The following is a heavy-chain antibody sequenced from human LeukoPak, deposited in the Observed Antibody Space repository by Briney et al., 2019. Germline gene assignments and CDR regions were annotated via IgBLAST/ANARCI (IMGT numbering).Heavy chain of an antibody. J-gene: IGHJ5*02. CDR1: GFTFTRYG. CDR3: AKSFSCDNSGYLGS. CDR2: ISYDGTNQ. D-gene: IGHD3-22*01. Sequence: PGGSLRLSCAASGFTFTRYGMHWVRQAPGKGLEWVAVISYDGTNQYYADPVKGRFTISRDTSKNTLLLQMNSLRAEDTAVYYCAKSFSCDNSGYLGSWGQGTLVTVSS. V-gene: IGHV3-30*18.